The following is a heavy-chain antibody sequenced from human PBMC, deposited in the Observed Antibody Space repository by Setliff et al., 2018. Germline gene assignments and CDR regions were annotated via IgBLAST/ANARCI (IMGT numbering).Heavy chain of an antibody. CDR3: ARTGTYRYFDY. CDR1: GASLSSGTYY. V-gene: IGHV4-39*01. J-gene: IGHJ4*02. CDR2: VYYRGDT. D-gene: IGHD1-1*01. Sequence: SETLSLTCTVSGASLSSGTYYWGWIHQPPGKGLEWIGRVYYRGDTYYNASLKGRLTISVDTAQNQFSLRLTSVTAADTAVYYCARTGTYRYFDYWGQGALVTVSS.